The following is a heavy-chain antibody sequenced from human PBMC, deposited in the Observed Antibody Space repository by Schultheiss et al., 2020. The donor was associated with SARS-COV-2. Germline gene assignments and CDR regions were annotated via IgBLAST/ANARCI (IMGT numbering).Heavy chain of an antibody. V-gene: IGHV1-46*01. CDR3: ARSGLSDSVVPAAIDP. D-gene: IGHD2-2*01. CDR2: INPSGGST. CDR1: GYTFTSYG. J-gene: IGHJ5*02. Sequence: ASVKVSCKASGYTFTSYGISWVRQAPGQGLEWMGIINPSGGSTSYAQKFQGRVTMTRDTSTSTVYMELGSLRSEDTAVYYCARSGLSDSVVPAAIDPWGQGTLVTVSS.